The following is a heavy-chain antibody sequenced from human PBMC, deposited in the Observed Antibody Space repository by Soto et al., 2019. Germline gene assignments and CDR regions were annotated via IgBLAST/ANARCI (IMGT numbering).Heavy chain of an antibody. J-gene: IGHJ4*01. CDR3: ARDSPPVDY. V-gene: IGHV1-18*04. Sequence: ASVKVSCKASGYTFPNFGISWVRQAPGQGLEWLGWISTDNGDTKYAQKIQARVTLTTDTATTTVYMELTSLRPDDTAVYYCARDSPPVDYWG. CDR1: GYTFPNFG. CDR2: ISTDNGDT.